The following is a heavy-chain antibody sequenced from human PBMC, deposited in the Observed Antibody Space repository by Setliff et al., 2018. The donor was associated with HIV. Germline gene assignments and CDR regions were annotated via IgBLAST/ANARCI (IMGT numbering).Heavy chain of an antibody. CDR1: GYTFTSYA. D-gene: IGHD3-22*01. CDR3: ARQVPVPGVAVTPIDY. Sequence: ASVKVSCKASGYTFTSYAMHWVRQAPGQRLEWMAWINAGNSNTKYSQEFQGRVTITRDASASTAYMELSSLRSEDMAVYYCARQVPVPGVAVTPIDYWGQGTLVTVSS. J-gene: IGHJ4*02. V-gene: IGHV1-3*03. CDR2: INAGNSNT.